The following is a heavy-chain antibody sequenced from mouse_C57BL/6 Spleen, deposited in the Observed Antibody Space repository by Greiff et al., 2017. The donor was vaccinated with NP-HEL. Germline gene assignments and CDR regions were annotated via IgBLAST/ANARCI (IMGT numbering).Heavy chain of an antibody. D-gene: IGHD2-4*01. CDR2: IDPSDSYT. CDR3: ARFDSYYAMDY. Sequence: VQLQQSGAELVKPGASVKLSCKASGYTFTSYWMQWVKQRPGQGLEWIGEIDPSDSYTNYNQKFKGKATLTVDTSSSTAYTQLSSLTSEDSAVYYCARFDSYYAMDYWGQGTSVTVSS. CDR1: GYTFTSYW. J-gene: IGHJ4*01. V-gene: IGHV1-50*01.